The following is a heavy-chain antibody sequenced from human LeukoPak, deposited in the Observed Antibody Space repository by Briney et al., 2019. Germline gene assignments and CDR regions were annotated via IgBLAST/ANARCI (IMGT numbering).Heavy chain of an antibody. CDR2: IKSKTDGGTT. CDR1: GFTSSNAW. CDR3: TTDLVVGAMLVY. V-gene: IGHV3-15*07. Sequence: GGSLRLSCAASGFTSSNAWMNWVRQAPGKGLEWVGRIKSKTDGGTTDYAAPVKGRFTNSRDDSKNTLYLQMNSLKTEDTAVYYCTTDLVVGAMLVYWGQGTLVTVSS. D-gene: IGHD1-26*01. J-gene: IGHJ4*02.